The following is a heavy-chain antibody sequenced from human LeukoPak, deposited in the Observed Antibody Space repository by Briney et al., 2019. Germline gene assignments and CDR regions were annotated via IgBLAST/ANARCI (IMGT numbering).Heavy chain of an antibody. J-gene: IGHJ3*02. Sequence: GGSLRLSCAASGFTFSSYDVHWVRQAPGKGLEWVSAIGTAGDTYYPGSVKGRFTISRENAKNSLYLQMNSLRAEDTAVYYCARAPEMFLGAFDIWGQGTMVTVSS. CDR3: ARAPEMFLGAFDI. CDR2: IGTAGDT. CDR1: GFTFSSYD. D-gene: IGHD5-24*01. V-gene: IGHV3-13*01.